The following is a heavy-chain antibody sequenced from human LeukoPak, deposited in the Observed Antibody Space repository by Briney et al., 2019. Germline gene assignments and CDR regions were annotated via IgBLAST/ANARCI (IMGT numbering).Heavy chain of an antibody. CDR2: ISGNGHQT. CDR1: VFAFSRFA. CDR3: AKDANYYDSSGFFIPFDY. D-gene: IGHD3-22*01. Sequence: GGTLRLSCSASVFAFSRFAMTWVRHLPGKGLDWVLNISGNGHQTYYGDSVKGRFSVSRDNSKNILYLQMDSLEADDSALYYCAKDANYYDSSGFFIPFDYWGQGTLVTVSS. V-gene: IGHV3-23*01. J-gene: IGHJ4*02.